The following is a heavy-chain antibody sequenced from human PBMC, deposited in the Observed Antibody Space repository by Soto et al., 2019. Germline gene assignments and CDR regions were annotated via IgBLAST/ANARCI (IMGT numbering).Heavy chain of an antibody. V-gene: IGHV1-2*04. CDR2: INPKSGDT. J-gene: IGHJ5*02. D-gene: IGHD6-19*01. CDR3: AREPDSTTTPDGISSGHSWFDP. Sequence: QVTLVQSGPEVTTPGASVKVSCRASGSPFSDHYIHWVRQAPGHGFEWMGWINPKSGDTNYIKKFHDWVTMTRDTSVNTVYLELRSLKVDDTAVYYCAREPDSTTTPDGISSGHSWFDPWGQGTLVTVTS. CDR1: GSPFSDHY.